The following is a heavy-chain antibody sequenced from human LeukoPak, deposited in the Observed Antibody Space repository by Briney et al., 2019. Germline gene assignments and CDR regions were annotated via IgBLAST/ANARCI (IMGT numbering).Heavy chain of an antibody. J-gene: IGHJ4*02. Sequence: GGSLRLSCAASGFTFSNYWMHWVRQAPGKGLVWVSRVNGDGSATNYADSVKGRFTISRDNAKNTLYLQMNSLRPEDTAVYYCARNHYGSVDYWGRGTLVTVSS. CDR2: VNGDGSAT. D-gene: IGHD3-10*01. CDR1: GFTFSNYW. V-gene: IGHV3-74*01. CDR3: ARNHYGSVDY.